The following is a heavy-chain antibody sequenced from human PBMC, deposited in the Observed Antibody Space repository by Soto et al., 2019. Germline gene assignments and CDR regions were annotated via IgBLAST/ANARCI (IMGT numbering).Heavy chain of an antibody. CDR3: ARDSPYYDYIWGSYRLYYFDY. Sequence: SETLSLTCAVYGGSFSGYYWSWIRQPPGKGLEWIGEINHSGSTNYNPSLKSRVTISVDTSKNQFSLKLSSVTAADTAVYYCARDSPYYDYIWGSYRLYYFDYWGQGTLVTVSS. D-gene: IGHD3-16*02. CDR1: GGSFSGYY. J-gene: IGHJ4*02. CDR2: INHSGST. V-gene: IGHV4-34*01.